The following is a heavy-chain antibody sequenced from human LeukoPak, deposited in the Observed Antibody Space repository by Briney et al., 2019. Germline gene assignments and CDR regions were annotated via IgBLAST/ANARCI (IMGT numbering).Heavy chain of an antibody. V-gene: IGHV3-9*01. CDR2: ISWNSGSI. Sequence: GGSLRLSCAASGFTLDDYAMHWVRQAPGKGLEWVSGISWNSGSIGYADSVKGRFTISRDNAKNSLYLQVNSLRAEDTALYYCAKGGDTAMDPFDYWGQGTLVTVSS. J-gene: IGHJ4*02. D-gene: IGHD5-18*01. CDR3: AKGGDTAMDPFDY. CDR1: GFTLDDYA.